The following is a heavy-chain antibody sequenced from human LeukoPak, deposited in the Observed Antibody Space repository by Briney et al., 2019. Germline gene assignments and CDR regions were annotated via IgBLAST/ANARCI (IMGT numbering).Heavy chain of an antibody. Sequence: KSGGSLRLSCAASGSTFSSYSMNWVRQAPGKGLEWVSSISSSSSYIYYADSVKGRFTISRDNAKNSLYLQMNSLRAEDTAVYYCARGGTTVTNEVDYWGQGTLVTVSS. V-gene: IGHV3-21*01. J-gene: IGHJ4*02. CDR2: ISSSSSYI. CDR1: GSTFSSYS. CDR3: ARGGTTVTNEVDY. D-gene: IGHD4-17*01.